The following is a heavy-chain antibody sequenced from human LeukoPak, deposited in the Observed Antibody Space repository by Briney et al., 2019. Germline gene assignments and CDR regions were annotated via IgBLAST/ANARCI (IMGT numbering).Heavy chain of an antibody. D-gene: IGHD5-12*01. V-gene: IGHV4-59*01. Sequence: TSETLSLTCTLSGGSISTYYWSWIRQPPGKGLEWIGYIYHSGSTNYNPSLRSRVTISVDTSKNRFSLKLSSVTAADTAVYYCARGGGYASPIGYWGQGALVTVSS. CDR1: GGSISTYY. J-gene: IGHJ4*02. CDR2: IYHSGST. CDR3: ARGGGYASPIGY.